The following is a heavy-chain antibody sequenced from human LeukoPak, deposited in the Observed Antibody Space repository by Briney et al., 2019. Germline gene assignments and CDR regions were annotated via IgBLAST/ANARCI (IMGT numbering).Heavy chain of an antibody. CDR3: ATFGLGMATSFDY. V-gene: IGHV3-7*01. J-gene: IGHJ4*02. CDR2: IKQDGSEK. Sequence: GGSLRLSCAASGFTFSSCWMSWVRQAPGKGLEWVANIKQDGSEKYYVDSVKGRFTISRDNAKNSLYLQMNSLRAEDTAVYYCATFGLGMATSFDYWGQGTLVTVSS. CDR1: GFTFSSCW. D-gene: IGHD5-24*01.